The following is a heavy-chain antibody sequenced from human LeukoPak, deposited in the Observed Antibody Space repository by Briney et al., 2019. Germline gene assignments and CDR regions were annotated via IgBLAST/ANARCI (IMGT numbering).Heavy chain of an antibody. D-gene: IGHD3-16*01. J-gene: IGHJ4*02. CDR2: ISSSGNTR. CDR1: GFTFSDYY. CDR3: AWGGMAAFDS. Sequence: GGSLRLSCAASGFTFSDYYVSRIRQAPGKGLEWVAYISSSGNTRYYADSVKGRFTISRDNAKNSLYLQMNSLRAEDTAVYYCAWGGMAAFDSWGQGTLVTVSS. V-gene: IGHV3-11*04.